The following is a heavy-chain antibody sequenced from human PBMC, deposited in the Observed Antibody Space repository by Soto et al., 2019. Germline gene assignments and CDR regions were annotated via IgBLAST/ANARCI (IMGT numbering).Heavy chain of an antibody. V-gene: IGHV3-23*01. CDR3: AKVPDYGDYAVGWFDP. J-gene: IGHJ5*02. D-gene: IGHD4-17*01. CDR2: ISGSGGST. Sequence: EVQLLESGGGLVQPGGSLRLSCAASGFTFSSYAMSWVRQAPGKGLEWVSAISGSGGSTYYADSVKGRFTISRDNSKNTLYLQMNSLRAEDTAVYYCAKVPDYGDYAVGWFDPWGQGTLVTVSS. CDR1: GFTFSSYA.